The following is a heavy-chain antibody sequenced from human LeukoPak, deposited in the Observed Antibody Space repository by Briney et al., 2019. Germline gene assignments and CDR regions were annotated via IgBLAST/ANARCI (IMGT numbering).Heavy chain of an antibody. Sequence: PSQTLSLTCTVSGGSISSGSYNWSWIRQPAGKGLEWIGRIYTSGSTNYNPSLKSRVTISVDKSKNQFSLKLSSVTAADTAVYYCAREGSRGAFDIWGQGTMVTVSS. V-gene: IGHV4-61*02. CDR3: AREGSRGAFDI. CDR1: GGSISSGSYN. J-gene: IGHJ3*02. CDR2: IYTSGST.